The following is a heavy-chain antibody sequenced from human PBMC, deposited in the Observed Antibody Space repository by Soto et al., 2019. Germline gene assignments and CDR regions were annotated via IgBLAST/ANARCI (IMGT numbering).Heavy chain of an antibody. Sequence: EVQLVESGGGLGQPGGSLRLSCAASGFTFSSYYMSWVRQAQGKGLEWVANVNEDGSEGYYVDSVKGRFTVSRDNAKNSLYLQMNILRPEDTAVYYCAKWGAAGSDYWGQGTLVTVSS. CDR1: GFTFSSYY. J-gene: IGHJ4*02. V-gene: IGHV3-7*01. CDR2: VNEDGSEG. CDR3: AKWGAAGSDY. D-gene: IGHD6-13*01.